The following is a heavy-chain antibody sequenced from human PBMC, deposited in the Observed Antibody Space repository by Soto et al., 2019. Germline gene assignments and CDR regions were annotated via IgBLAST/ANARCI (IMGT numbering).Heavy chain of an antibody. V-gene: IGHV3-30*18. CDR2: ISYDGSNK. CDR3: AKGEMATIT. J-gene: IGHJ5*02. CDR1: GFTFSSYG. D-gene: IGHD5-12*01. Sequence: GGSLRLSCAASGFTFSSYGMHWVRQAPGKGLEWVAVISYDGSNKYYADSVKGRFTISRDNSKNTLYLQMNSLRAEDTAVYYCAKGEMATITWGQGTLVTVSS.